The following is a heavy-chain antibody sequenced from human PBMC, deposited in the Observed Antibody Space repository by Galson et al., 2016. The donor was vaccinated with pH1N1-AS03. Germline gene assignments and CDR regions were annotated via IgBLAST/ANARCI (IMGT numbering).Heavy chain of an antibody. CDR1: GFTFSSYA. D-gene: IGHD3-9*01. J-gene: IGHJ5*02. CDR3: VKDLWMTLDLTA. Sequence: SLRLSCAVSGFTFSSYAMSWVRQAPGKGLEWVSTFSGGVGRTYYADSVKGRFTISRDTSNNTLYLQMNSLRAEDTAIYYCVKDLWMTLDLTAWGQGTLVTVSS. V-gene: IGHV3-23*01. CDR2: FSGGVGRT.